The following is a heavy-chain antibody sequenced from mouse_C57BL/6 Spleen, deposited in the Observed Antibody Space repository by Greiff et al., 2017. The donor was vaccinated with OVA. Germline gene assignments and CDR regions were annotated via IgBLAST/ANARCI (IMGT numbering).Heavy chain of an antibody. CDR3: ASTPHGHYFDY. J-gene: IGHJ2*01. CDR2: IDPSDSYT. CDR1: GYTFTSYW. V-gene: IGHV1-50*01. Sequence: VQLQQPGAELVKPGASVKLSCKASGYTFTSYWMQWVKQRPGQGLEWIGEIDPSDSYTNYNQKFKGKATLTVDTSSSTAYMQLSSLTSEDSAVYYCASTPHGHYFDYWGQGTTLTVSS.